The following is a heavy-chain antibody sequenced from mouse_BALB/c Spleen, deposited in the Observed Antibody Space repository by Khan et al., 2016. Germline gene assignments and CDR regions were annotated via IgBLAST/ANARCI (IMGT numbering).Heavy chain of an antibody. D-gene: IGHD2-4*01. V-gene: IGHV14-3*02. CDR2: IDPANGNT. CDR1: GFNIKDTY. CDR3: ARSPYDDDVGFAY. Sequence: VQLQQSGAELVKPGASVKLSCTASGFNIKDTYMHWVKQRPEQGLEWIGRIDPANGNTKYDPKFQGKATITADTSSNQAYLQLSSLTSEDTAVDYCARSPYDDDVGFAYWGQGTLVTVSA. J-gene: IGHJ3*01.